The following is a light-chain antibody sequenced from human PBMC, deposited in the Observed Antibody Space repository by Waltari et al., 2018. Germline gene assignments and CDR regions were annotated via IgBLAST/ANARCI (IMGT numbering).Light chain of an antibody. V-gene: IGLV1-44*01. J-gene: IGLJ3*02. CDR2: RSD. CDR3: ASWDDSLNGHWV. CDR1: ASNIGGNL. Sequence: QSVLTQPPSASGTPGQRVTISCSGSASNIGGNLANWYQHPPGKAPKLRTYRSDQRPSGVPDRFSGSKTGTSASLAISGLQSDDEADYFCASWDDSLNGHWVFGGGTKVTVL.